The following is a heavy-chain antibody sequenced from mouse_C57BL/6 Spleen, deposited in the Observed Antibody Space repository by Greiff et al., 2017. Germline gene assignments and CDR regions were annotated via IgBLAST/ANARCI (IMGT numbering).Heavy chain of an antibody. CDR2: IDPEDGEN. Sequence: EVQLQQSGAELVKPGASVKLSCTASGFNIKDYYMHWVKQRTEQGLEWIGRIDPEDGENKYAPKFQGKATITADTSTHTAYLQLSSLTSEDTAVYYSARLPYYYSRSPRYFDVWGTGTTVTVSS. V-gene: IGHV14-2*01. CDR1: GFNIKDYY. D-gene: IGHD1-1*01. J-gene: IGHJ1*03. CDR3: ARLPYYYSRSPRYFDV.